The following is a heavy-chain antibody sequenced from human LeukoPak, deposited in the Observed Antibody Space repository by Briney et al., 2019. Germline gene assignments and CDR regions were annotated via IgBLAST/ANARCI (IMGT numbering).Heavy chain of an antibody. D-gene: IGHD3-16*01. Sequence: SETLPLTCTVSGGSISSSSYCWGWIRQPPGKGLEWIGTIYYSRSTYYNPSLKSRVTISVDTSKEQFPLKLSSMTGADTAVYYGGRRGSTLHPNFEYWGQGTLVTVSS. V-gene: IGHV4-39*01. CDR1: GGSISSSSYC. CDR2: IYYSRST. J-gene: IGHJ4*02. CDR3: GRRGSTLHPNFEY.